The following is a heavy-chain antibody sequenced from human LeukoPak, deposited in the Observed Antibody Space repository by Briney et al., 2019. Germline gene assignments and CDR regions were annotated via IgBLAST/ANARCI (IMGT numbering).Heavy chain of an antibody. D-gene: IGHD4-23*01. J-gene: IGHJ3*02. CDR3: ARHAPTVVPHAFDI. CDR1: GDSISSYY. CDR2: IYYSGST. V-gene: IGHV4-59*08. Sequence: SETLSLTCTVSGDSISSYYWSWIRQPPGKGLGWIGYIYYSGSTNYNPSLKSRVTISVDTSKNQFSLKLSSVTAADTAVYYCARHAPTVVPHAFDIWGQGTMVTVSS.